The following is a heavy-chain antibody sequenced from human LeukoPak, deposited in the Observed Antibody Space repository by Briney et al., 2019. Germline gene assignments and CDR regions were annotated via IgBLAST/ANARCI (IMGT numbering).Heavy chain of an antibody. J-gene: IGHJ4*02. V-gene: IGHV4-59*08. CDR1: GGSISSNY. CDR2: INYSGNT. D-gene: IGHD3-9*01. CDR3: ARSDILTGFDY. Sequence: SETLSLTCTVSGGSISSNYWSWIRQPPGKGLQWVGYINYSGNTNYNPSLTGRVTISVDTSKNQFSLKLSSVTAADTAVYYCARSDILTGFDYWGQGTLVTVSS.